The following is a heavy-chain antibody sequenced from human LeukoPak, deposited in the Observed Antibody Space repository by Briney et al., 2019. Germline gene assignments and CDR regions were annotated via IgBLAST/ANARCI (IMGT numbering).Heavy chain of an antibody. CDR1: GGSFSGYY. CDR3: ARGRQDVTMIVVVMTAVSYYLDV. D-gene: IGHD3-22*01. J-gene: IGHJ6*03. CDR2: MNPSGST. Sequence: SETLSLTCAVYGGSFSGYYWTWIRQTPEKGLEWIGEMNPSGSTNYNPSLKSRVTISVDTSKNQFSLELSSVTAVDTAVYYCARGRQDVTMIVVVMTAVSYYLDVWDKGTTVTVS. V-gene: IGHV4-34*01.